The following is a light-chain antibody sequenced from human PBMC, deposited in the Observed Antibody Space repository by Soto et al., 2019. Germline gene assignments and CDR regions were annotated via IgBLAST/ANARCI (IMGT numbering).Light chain of an antibody. Sequence: EMLMTQSPATLSVSPGERVSLSCWASQSVTNKLAWYQQRPGQPPRLLLYDASTRATGVPATFSGSGSGTDFTLTISSLQSEDLGVYYCLQYHYWPRANFGQGTRLEIK. CDR1: QSVTNK. CDR2: DAS. CDR3: LQYHYWPRAN. J-gene: IGKJ5*01. V-gene: IGKV3-15*01.